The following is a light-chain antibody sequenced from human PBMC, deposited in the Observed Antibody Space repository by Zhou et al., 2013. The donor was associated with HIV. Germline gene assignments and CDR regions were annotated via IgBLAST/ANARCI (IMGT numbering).Light chain of an antibody. CDR2: GAS. Sequence: EIVMTQSPATLSVSPGERATLSCRASQSVSSNLAWYQQKPGQAPRLLIYGASTRATGIPARFSGSGSGTDFTLTISRLEPEDFAVFYCQQYGHSPLTFGGGPRWKSN. J-gene: IGKJ4*01. CDR3: QQYGHSPLT. CDR1: QSVSSN. V-gene: IGKV3D-15*01.